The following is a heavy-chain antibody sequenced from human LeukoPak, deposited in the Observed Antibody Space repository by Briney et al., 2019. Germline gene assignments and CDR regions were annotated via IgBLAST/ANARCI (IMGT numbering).Heavy chain of an antibody. CDR1: GFTFSSYG. V-gene: IGHV3-30*18. CDR3: AKDLGITMIVVVTQPLGY. Sequence: GRSLRLSCAAPGFTFSSYGMHWVRQAPGKGLEWVAVISYDGSNKYYADSVKGRFTISRDNSKNTLHLQMNSLRAEDTAVYYCAKDLGITMIVVVTQPLGYWGQGTLVTVSS. CDR2: ISYDGSNK. D-gene: IGHD3-22*01. J-gene: IGHJ4*02.